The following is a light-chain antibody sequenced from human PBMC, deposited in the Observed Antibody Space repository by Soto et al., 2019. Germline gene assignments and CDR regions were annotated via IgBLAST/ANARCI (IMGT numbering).Light chain of an antibody. CDR3: MQALKTQWK. J-gene: IGKJ1*01. Sequence: DIVTTQSPLSLPVTPGEPASISCRSSQSLLHSNGYNYLDWYLQKPGQSPQLLIYLGSNRSSGVTDRFSGTGSGADFTLKISRVEAEDVGVYYCMQALKTQWKFCKGTKGDIX. V-gene: IGKV2-28*01. CDR1: QSLLHSNGYNY. CDR2: LGS.